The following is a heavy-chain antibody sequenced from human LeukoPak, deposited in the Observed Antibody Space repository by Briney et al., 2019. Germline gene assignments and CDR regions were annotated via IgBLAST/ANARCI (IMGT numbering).Heavy chain of an antibody. CDR3: TRETGSYHGNDY. CDR1: GGTFSSYA. D-gene: IGHD1-26*01. CDR2: INPNNGAT. J-gene: IGHJ4*02. Sequence: ASVKVSCKASGGTFSSYAISWVRQAPGQGLEWMGRINPNNGATNYAQKLQGRVTITGDTSISTAYMELSSLRSDDTAVYYCTRETGSYHGNDYWGQGTLVTVSS. V-gene: IGHV1-2*06.